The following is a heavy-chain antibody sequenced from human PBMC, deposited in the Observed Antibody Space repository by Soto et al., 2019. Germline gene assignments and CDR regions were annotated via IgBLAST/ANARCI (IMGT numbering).Heavy chain of an antibody. V-gene: IGHV3-74*02. D-gene: IGHD3-16*01. Sequence: EVQLVESGGGLVQPGGSLRLSCGASGFTFSSYWLHWARQAPGKGLEWVSRIKYDESDRGYADSVKGRFTISRDNAKNTQYLQMNSLRAEDTAVYFCGRGVMGHCGIDVWGQGATVSVCS. CDR3: GRGVMGHCGIDV. CDR2: IKYDESDR. J-gene: IGHJ6*02. CDR1: GFTFSSYW.